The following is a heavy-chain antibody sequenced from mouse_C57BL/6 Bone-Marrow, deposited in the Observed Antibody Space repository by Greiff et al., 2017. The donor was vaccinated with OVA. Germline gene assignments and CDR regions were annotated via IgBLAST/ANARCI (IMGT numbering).Heavy chain of an antibody. CDR3: ARRGDDYDEGYYAMDY. D-gene: IGHD2-4*01. CDR1: GFTFSDYY. CDR2: ISNGGGST. V-gene: IGHV5-12*01. Sequence: EVKLMESGGGLVQPGGSLKLSCAASGFTFSDYYMYWVRQTPEKRLEWVAYISNGGGSTYYPDTVKGRFTISRDNAKNTLYLQMSRLKSEDTAMYYCARRGDDYDEGYYAMDYWGQGTSVTVSS. J-gene: IGHJ4*01.